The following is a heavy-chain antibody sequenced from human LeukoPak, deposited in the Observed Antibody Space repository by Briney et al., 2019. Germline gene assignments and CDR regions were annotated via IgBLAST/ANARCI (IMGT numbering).Heavy chain of an antibody. CDR3: AKDLRGGAYYYDSSGYSERDY. J-gene: IGHJ4*02. Sequence: PGGSLRLSCAASGFTFSSYAMSWVRQAPGKGLEWVSAISGSGGSTYHADSVKGRFTISRDNSKNTLYLQMNSLRAEDTAVYYCAKDLRGGAYYYDSSGYSERDYWGQGTLVTVSS. D-gene: IGHD3-22*01. V-gene: IGHV3-23*01. CDR1: GFTFSSYA. CDR2: ISGSGGST.